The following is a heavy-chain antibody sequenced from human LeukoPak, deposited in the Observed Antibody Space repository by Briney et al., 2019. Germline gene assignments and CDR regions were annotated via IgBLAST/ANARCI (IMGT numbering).Heavy chain of an antibody. D-gene: IGHD4/OR15-4a*01. V-gene: IGHV1-18*01. J-gene: IGHJ4*02. CDR3: ARDRADYGVYYFDY. CDR1: GYTFTSYG. Sequence: GASVKVSCKASGYTFTSYGISWVRQAPGQGLEWMGWISAYSGNTNYAQKLQGRVTMTTDTSTSTAYMELRSLRSDDTAVYYCARDRADYGVYYFDYWGQGTLVTVSS. CDR2: ISAYSGNT.